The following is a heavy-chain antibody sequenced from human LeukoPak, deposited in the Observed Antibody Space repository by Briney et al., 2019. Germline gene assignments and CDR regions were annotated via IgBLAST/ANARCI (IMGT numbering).Heavy chain of an antibody. CDR2: IYHSGST. CDR1: GGFFSGYY. V-gene: IGHV4-34*01. CDR3: ARELRYSSSDGAIDY. J-gene: IGHJ4*02. Sequence: PSETLSLTCAVYGGFFSGYYWSWIRQPPGKGLEWIGEIYHSGSTNYNPSLKSRVTISVDTSKNQFSLKLSSVTAADTAVYYCARELRYSSSDGAIDYWGQGTLVTVSS. D-gene: IGHD6-6*01.